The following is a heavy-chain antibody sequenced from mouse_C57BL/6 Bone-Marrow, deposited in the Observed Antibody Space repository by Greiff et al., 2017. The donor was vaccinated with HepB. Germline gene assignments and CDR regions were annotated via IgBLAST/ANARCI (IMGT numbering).Heavy chain of an antibody. V-gene: IGHV3-6*01. D-gene: IGHD1-2*01. Sequence: EVKLQESGPGLVKPSQSLSLTCSVTGYSITSGYYWNWIRQFPGNKLEWMGYISYDGSNNYNPSLKNRISITRDTSKNQFFLKLNSVTTEDTATYYCAITDGYYAMDYWGQGTSVTVSS. CDR1: GYSITSGYY. J-gene: IGHJ4*01. CDR2: ISYDGSN. CDR3: AITDGYYAMDY.